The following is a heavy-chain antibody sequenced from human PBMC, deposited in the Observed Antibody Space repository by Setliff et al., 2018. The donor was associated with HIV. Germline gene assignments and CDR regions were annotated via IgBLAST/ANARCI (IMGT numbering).Heavy chain of an antibody. J-gene: IGHJ3*02. CDR3: ARMIVLSASSPPNAFDI. Sequence: ASVKVSCKTSGYDFRRYGIAWVRQVPGHGLEWMGWISPQNGKTKYAQKLQGRVTMTTDTSTSTAYMELRSLRSDNTAVYYCARMIVLSASSPPNAFDIWGQGTMVTVSS. CDR2: ISPQNGKT. D-gene: IGHD3-22*01. CDR1: GYDFRRYG. V-gene: IGHV1-18*01.